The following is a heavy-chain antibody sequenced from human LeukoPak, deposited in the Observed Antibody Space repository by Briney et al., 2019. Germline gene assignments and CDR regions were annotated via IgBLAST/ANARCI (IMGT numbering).Heavy chain of an antibody. CDR3: ARLSIAAAGTEWFDP. CDR1: GFTFSSYW. D-gene: IGHD6-13*01. Sequence: GGSLRLSCAAPGFTFSSYWMSWVRQAPGKGLEWVANIKQDGSEKYYVDSVKGRFTISRDNAKNSLYLQMNSLRAEDTAVYYCARLSIAAAGTEWFDPWGQGTLVTVSS. V-gene: IGHV3-7*01. CDR2: IKQDGSEK. J-gene: IGHJ5*02.